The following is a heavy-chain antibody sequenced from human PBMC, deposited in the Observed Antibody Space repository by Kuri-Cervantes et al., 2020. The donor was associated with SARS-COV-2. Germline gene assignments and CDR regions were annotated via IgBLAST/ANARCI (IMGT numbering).Heavy chain of an antibody. D-gene: IGHD3-10*01. CDR1: GASMSDPMSHYY. CDR2: IFHTGSN. V-gene: IGHV4-61*01. CDR3: ATKLFGEHWFDP. Sequence: SETLSLTCTVSGASMSDPMSHYYWNWIRLTPGKGLEWISYIFHTGSNSQNPSLKSRVTISLDTSKNQFSLSLNSVTPADTAVYYCATKLFGEHWFDPWGQGILVTVSS. J-gene: IGHJ5*02.